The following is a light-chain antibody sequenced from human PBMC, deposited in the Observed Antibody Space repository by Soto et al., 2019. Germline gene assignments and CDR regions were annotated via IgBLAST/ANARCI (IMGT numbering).Light chain of an antibody. CDR1: SANIGNSD. J-gene: IGLJ2*01. V-gene: IGLV1-51*02. Sequence: QSVLTQPPSVSAAPGQKVTISCSGSSANIGNSDVSWYQHLPGTAPKLLIYEDNKRPSGIPDQFSASKSGASATLGITGLQTGDEADYYCGTWVSSLSAWVFGGGTKLTVL. CDR3: GTWVSSLSAWV. CDR2: EDN.